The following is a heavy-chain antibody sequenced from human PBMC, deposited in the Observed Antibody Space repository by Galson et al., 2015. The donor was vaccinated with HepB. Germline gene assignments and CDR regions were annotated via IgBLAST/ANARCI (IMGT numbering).Heavy chain of an antibody. V-gene: IGHV3-21*01. J-gene: IGHJ3*02. D-gene: IGHD3-22*01. CDR2: ISSSSSYI. CDR3: ARGDDMDAFDI. CDR1: GLTFSSYS. Sequence: SLRLSCAASGLTFSSYSMNWVRQAPGKGLEWVSSISSSSSYIYYADSVKGRFTISRDNAKNSLYLQMNSLRAEDTAVYYCARGDDMDAFDIWGQGTMVTVSS.